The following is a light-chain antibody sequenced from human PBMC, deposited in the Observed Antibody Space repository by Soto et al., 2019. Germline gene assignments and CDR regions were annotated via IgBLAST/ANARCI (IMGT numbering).Light chain of an antibody. J-gene: IGKJ1*01. CDR3: QQYGSLSWT. CDR2: SAS. Sequence: EVGITQSPSTLSVSPGERATLSCRASQDVTTNLAWYQQRPGQAPRLLIHSASTRATSVPARFSGSGSGTDFTLTISRLEPEDFAVYYCQQYGSLSWTFGQGTKVDTK. CDR1: QDVTTN. V-gene: IGKV3-15*01.